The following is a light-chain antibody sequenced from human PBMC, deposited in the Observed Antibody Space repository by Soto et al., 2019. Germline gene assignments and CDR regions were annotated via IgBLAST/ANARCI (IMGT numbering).Light chain of an antibody. CDR2: GAS. Sequence: EIVLTQSPGTLSSSPGERATLSCRASQSVSSIYLAWYQHKPGQAPRLLIYGASSRATGIPDRFSGSGSGTDFTLTISRLEPEDFAVYFCQQYGSSPRTFGQGTKLEIK. CDR3: QQYGSSPRT. V-gene: IGKV3-20*01. CDR1: QSVSSIY. J-gene: IGKJ2*01.